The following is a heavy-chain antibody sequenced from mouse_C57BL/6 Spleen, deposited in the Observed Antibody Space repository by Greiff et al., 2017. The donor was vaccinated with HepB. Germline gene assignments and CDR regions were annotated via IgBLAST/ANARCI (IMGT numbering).Heavy chain of an antibody. J-gene: IGHJ2*01. Sequence: EVMLVESGGDLVKPGGSLKLSCAASGFTFSSYGMSWVRQTPDKRLEWVATISSGGSYTYYPDSVKGRFTISRDNAKNTLYLQMSSLKSEDTAMYYCARRGDYDLYYFDYWGQGTTLTVSS. V-gene: IGHV5-6*02. CDR2: ISSGGSYT. CDR3: ARRGDYDLYYFDY. D-gene: IGHD2-4*01. CDR1: GFTFSSYG.